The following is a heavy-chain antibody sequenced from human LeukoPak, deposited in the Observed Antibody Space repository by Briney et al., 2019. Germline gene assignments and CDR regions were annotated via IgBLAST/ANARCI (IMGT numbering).Heavy chain of an antibody. Sequence: PGGSLRLSYAATGFTVSRNYMTWVRQAPGRGLEWVSEIYSGGSTYYAASVKGRFSISRDNSKNTVYLQMNSLRVEDTAVYYCARELREHGVFDIWGQGIMVTVSS. V-gene: IGHV3-53*01. J-gene: IGHJ3*02. CDR1: GFTVSRNY. CDR2: IYSGGST. D-gene: IGHD1-26*01. CDR3: ARELREHGVFDI.